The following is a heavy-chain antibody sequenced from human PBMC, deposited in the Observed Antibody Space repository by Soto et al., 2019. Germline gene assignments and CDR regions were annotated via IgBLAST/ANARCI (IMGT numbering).Heavy chain of an antibody. CDR1: GFTFSSYA. Sequence: PGGSLRLSCAASGFTFSSYAMSWVRQAPGKGLEWVSAISGSGGSTYYADSVKGRFTISRDNSKNPLYLQMNSLRAEDTALYYCAKGGAQLLHYNWFDPWGQGTLVTVSS. CDR3: AKGGAQLLHYNWFDP. D-gene: IGHD2-2*01. J-gene: IGHJ5*02. CDR2: ISGSGGST. V-gene: IGHV3-23*01.